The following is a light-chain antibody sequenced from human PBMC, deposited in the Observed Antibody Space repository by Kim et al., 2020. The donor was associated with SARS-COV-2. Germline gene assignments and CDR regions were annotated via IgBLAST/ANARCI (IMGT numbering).Light chain of an antibody. CDR3: QQYNNWPPFT. CDR2: GAS. V-gene: IGKV3-15*01. Sequence: EIVMTQSPATLSLSPGERATLSCRASQSVSSNLAWYQQKPGQAPRLLIYGASTRATAIPARFSGSGSGTEFTLTISSRQSEDFAVYYCQQYNNWPPFTFGPGTKVDTK. CDR1: QSVSSN. J-gene: IGKJ3*01.